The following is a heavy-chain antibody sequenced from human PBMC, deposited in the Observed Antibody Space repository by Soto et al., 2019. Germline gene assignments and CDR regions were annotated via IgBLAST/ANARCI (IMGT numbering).Heavy chain of an antibody. CDR2: IIPIFGTA. Sequence: SVKVSCKASGGTFSSYAISWVRQAPGQGLEWMGGIIPIFGTANYAQKFQGRVTITADESTSTAYMELSSLRSEDTAVYYCARDETVVGSSPLVYYYYGMDVWGQGTTVTVSS. CDR1: GGTFSSYA. J-gene: IGHJ6*02. CDR3: ARDETVVGSSPLVYYYYGMDV. D-gene: IGHD6-19*01. V-gene: IGHV1-69*13.